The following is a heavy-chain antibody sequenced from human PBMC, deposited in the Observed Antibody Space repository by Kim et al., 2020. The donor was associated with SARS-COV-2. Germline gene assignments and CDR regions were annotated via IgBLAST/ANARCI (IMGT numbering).Heavy chain of an antibody. Sequence: GGSLRLSCAASGFTFKNYWMSWVRLAPGRGLEWVGNIRPDGSERQYVDSVKGRFTISRDNAENSLYLQMNSLRAEDTAVYYCAKSSRSTTPVIWGQGTMV. CDR1: GFTFKNYW. V-gene: IGHV3-7*01. D-gene: IGHD4-17*01. CDR3: AKSSRSTTPVI. CDR2: IRPDGSER. J-gene: IGHJ3*02.